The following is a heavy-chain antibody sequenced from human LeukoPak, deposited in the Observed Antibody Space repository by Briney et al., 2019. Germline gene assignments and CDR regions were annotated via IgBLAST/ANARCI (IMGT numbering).Heavy chain of an antibody. CDR3: ARHNFWSGYLVYYYYGMDV. J-gene: IGHJ6*02. CDR1: GGSISRSSYY. CDR2: IYYSGST. V-gene: IGHV4-39*01. Sequence: SETLSLTCTVSGGSISRSSYYWGWIRQPPGKGLEWIGSIYYSGSTYYNPSFKSRVTISVDTSKNQFSLKLSSVTAADTAVYYCARHNFWSGYLVYYYYGMDVWGQGTTVTVSS. D-gene: IGHD3-3*01.